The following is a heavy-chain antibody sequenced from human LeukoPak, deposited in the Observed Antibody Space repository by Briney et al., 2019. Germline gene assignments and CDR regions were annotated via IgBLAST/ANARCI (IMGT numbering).Heavy chain of an antibody. CDR1: GGSISSGSYY. CDR3: ASLWADSYGYGGYFDY. Sequence: SETLSLTCTVSGGSISSGSYYWSWIRQPAGKGLEWIGRFYTSGSTNYKPSLKGRVTISVDTSKNQFSLKLSSVTAADTAVYYCASLWADSYGYGGYFDYWGQGTLVTVSS. D-gene: IGHD5-18*01. J-gene: IGHJ4*02. V-gene: IGHV4-61*02. CDR2: FYTSGST.